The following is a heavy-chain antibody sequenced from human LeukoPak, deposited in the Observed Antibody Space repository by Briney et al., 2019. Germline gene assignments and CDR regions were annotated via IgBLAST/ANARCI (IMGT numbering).Heavy chain of an antibody. CDR1: GGTFSSYA. D-gene: IGHD4-23*01. J-gene: IGHJ5*02. CDR2: IIPIFGTA. V-gene: IGHV1-69*05. CDR3: ARVGLDYGGSYNWFDP. Sequence: SVKVSCKASGGTFSSYAISWVRQAPGQGLEWMGGIIPIFGTANYAQKFQGRVTITTDESTSTAYVELSSLRSEDTAVYYCARVGLDYGGSYNWFDPWGQGTLVTVSS.